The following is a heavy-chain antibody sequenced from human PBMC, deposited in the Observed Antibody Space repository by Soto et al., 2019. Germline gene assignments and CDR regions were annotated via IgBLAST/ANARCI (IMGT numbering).Heavy chain of an antibody. Sequence: GGSLRLSWAASGLTFRSYWMSWVRKAPGKGLEWVANIKQDGSDKYYVDSVKGRFTISRENAKKSLYLQMNSLRAQDAAVYYCSRYTLDYYDSSGSLISPLHYWGQGTLVTVSS. D-gene: IGHD3-22*01. CDR1: GLTFRSYW. CDR3: SRYTLDYYDSSGSLISPLHY. V-gene: IGHV3-7*01. J-gene: IGHJ4*02. CDR2: IKQDGSDK.